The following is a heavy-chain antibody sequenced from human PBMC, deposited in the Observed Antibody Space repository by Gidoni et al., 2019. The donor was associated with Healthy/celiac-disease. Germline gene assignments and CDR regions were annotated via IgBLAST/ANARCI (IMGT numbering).Heavy chain of an antibody. Sequence: QVQLQESGPGLVKPSETLSLTCTVSGGSISSYYWSWIRQPAGKGLEWIGRIYTSGSTNYNPSLKSRVTMSVDTSKNQFSLKLSSVTAADTAMYYCAREGVWGYCSSTSCYSWFDPWGQGTLVTVSS. CDR3: AREGVWGYCSSTSCYSWFDP. CDR1: GGSISSYY. CDR2: IYTSGST. D-gene: IGHD2-2*01. V-gene: IGHV4-4*07. J-gene: IGHJ5*02.